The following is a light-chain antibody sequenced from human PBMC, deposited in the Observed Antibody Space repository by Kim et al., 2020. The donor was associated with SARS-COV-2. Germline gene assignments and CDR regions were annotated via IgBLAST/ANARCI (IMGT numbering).Light chain of an antibody. CDR2: SAS. CDR1: QNIRDE. V-gene: IGKV1-39*01. J-gene: IGKJ2*01. Sequence: SASVGDRVTITCRASQNIRDELNWYQQRPGKAPNLLIYSASTLQTGVPSRFSGSGSGTDFTLTINNLQHEDFATYFCQQSYSTPYTFAQGTKLEIK. CDR3: QQSYSTPYT.